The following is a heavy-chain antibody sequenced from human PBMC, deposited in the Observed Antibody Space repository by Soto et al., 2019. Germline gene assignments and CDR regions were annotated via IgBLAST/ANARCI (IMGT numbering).Heavy chain of an antibody. Sequence: QVQLVQSGAEVKKPGSSVKVSCKASGGTFSSYAISWVRQAPGQGLEWMGGIIPSFGTADYAQKFQGRVTINAEESTSTAYMELNSLRSEDTAVYYCASPGGSYYGGVVFWGQRTVVTVSS. CDR1: GGTFSSYA. CDR3: ASPGGSYYGGVVF. V-gene: IGHV1-69*12. D-gene: IGHD1-26*01. CDR2: IIPSFGTA. J-gene: IGHJ4*02.